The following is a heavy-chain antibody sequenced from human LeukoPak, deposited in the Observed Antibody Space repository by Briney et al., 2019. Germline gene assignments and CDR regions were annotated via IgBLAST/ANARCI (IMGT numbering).Heavy chain of an antibody. Sequence: SVKVSCKASGCTFTSCAMNWVRQAPGQGLEWMGGIIPMFGTANYAQKFQGRVTISADKSTSTAYMELSSLRSEDTAVYYCARDWGSTMIVVVITRWFDPWGQGTLVTVSS. CDR1: GCTFTSCA. CDR3: ARDWGSTMIVVVITRWFDP. V-gene: IGHV1-69*06. CDR2: IIPMFGTA. D-gene: IGHD3-22*01. J-gene: IGHJ5*02.